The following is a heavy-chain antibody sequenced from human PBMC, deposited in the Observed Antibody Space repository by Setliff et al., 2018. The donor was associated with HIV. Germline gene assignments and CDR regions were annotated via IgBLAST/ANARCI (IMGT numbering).Heavy chain of an antibody. CDR1: GGTFRNYA. Sequence: ASVKVSCKAAGGTFRNYAINWVRQAPGQGLEWLGMINPSSGSTTYAQKFQGRVTMTRDTFTSTVYMDLSSLRSEDTAVYYCARGGHYSGSYLPRDYYMDVWGKGTTVTVSS. D-gene: IGHD1-26*01. J-gene: IGHJ6*03. V-gene: IGHV1-46*01. CDR3: ARGGHYSGSYLPRDYYMDV. CDR2: INPSSGST.